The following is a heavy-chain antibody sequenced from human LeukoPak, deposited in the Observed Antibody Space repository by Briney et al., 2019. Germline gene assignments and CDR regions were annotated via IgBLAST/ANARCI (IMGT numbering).Heavy chain of an antibody. CDR1: GFTFSSYG. V-gene: IGHV3-30*02. CDR3: AKERIVVVGDFDY. CDR2: IRYDGSNK. D-gene: IGHD2-2*01. Sequence: GGSLRLSCAASGFTFSSYGMHWGRHALGQGLEWVEFIRYDGSNKYYADSVKGRFTISRDNSKNTLYLQMNSLRAEDTAVYYCAKERIVVVGDFDYWGQGTLVTVSS. J-gene: IGHJ4*02.